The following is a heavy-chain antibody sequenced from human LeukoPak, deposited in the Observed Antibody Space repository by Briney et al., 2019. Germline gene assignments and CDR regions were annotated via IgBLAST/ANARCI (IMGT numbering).Heavy chain of an antibody. D-gene: IGHD2-15*01. V-gene: IGHV3-9*01. CDR1: GFTFDDYA. CDR2: ISWNSGSI. Sequence: GRSLRLSCAASGFTFDDYAMHWVRQAPGKGLEWVSGISWNSGSIGYADSVKGRFTISRDNAKNSLYLQMNSLRAEDTALYYCAKATSYCSGGSCYRYYGMDVWGQGTTVTVSS. CDR3: AKATSYCSGGSCYRYYGMDV. J-gene: IGHJ6*02.